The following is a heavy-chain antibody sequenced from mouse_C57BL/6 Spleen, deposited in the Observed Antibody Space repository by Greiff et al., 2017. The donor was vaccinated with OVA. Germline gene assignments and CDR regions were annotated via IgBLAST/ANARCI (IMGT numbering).Heavy chain of an antibody. J-gene: IGHJ1*03. V-gene: IGHV1-52*01. Sequence: VQLQQPGAELVRPGSSVKLSCKASGYTFTSYWMHWVKQRPIQGLEWIGNIDPSDSETHYNQKFKDKATLTVDKSSSTAYMQLSSLTSEDSAVDYCASAPHWYFDVWGTGTTVTVSS. CDR2: IDPSDSET. CDR1: GYTFTSYW. CDR3: ASAPHWYFDV.